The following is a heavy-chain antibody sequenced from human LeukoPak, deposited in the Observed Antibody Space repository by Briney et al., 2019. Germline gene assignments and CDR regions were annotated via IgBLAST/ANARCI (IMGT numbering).Heavy chain of an antibody. CDR1: GFTFSSYA. CDR2: ISYDGSKK. D-gene: IGHD6-19*01. V-gene: IGHV3-30-3*01. Sequence: GRSLRLSCAASGFTFSSYAMHWVRQAPGKGLEWVAVISYDGSKKYNADSVKGRFTISRDKSKNTLYLQMNSLRAEDTAVYYCARDSPNSSGSFDYWGQGTLVTASS. CDR3: ARDSPNSSGSFDY. J-gene: IGHJ4*02.